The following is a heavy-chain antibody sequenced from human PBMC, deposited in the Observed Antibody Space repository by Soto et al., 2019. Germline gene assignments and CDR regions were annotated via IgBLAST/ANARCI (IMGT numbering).Heavy chain of an antibody. J-gene: IGHJ4*02. CDR3: AKDSYDISSYYYADY. Sequence: EVQLLESGGGLVRPGGSLRLSCAASGFTFNSYAMSWVRQAPGKGLEGVSTVSGGGANTYYADSVKGRFTISRDNSKNTLYLQMNSLRGEDTAIYYCAKDSYDISSYYYADYWGQGTLVTVSS. CDR2: VSGGGANT. V-gene: IGHV3-23*01. CDR1: GFTFNSYA. D-gene: IGHD3-22*01.